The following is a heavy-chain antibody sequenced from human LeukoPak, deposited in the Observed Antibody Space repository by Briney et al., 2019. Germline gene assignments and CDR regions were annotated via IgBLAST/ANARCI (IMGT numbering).Heavy chain of an antibody. CDR3: AKVPGYSSGPEDVDY. Sequence: GGSLRLSCAASGFTLNSYGMHWVRQAPGKGLEWVAVISYDGSNKYYADSVKGRFTISRDNSKNTLYLQMNSLRAEDTAVYYCAKVPGYSSGPEDVDYWGQGTLVTVSS. CDR1: GFTLNSYG. J-gene: IGHJ4*02. CDR2: ISYDGSNK. D-gene: IGHD6-19*01. V-gene: IGHV3-30*18.